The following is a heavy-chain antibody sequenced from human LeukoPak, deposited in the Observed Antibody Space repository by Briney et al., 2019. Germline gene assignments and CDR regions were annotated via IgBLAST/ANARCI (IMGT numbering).Heavy chain of an antibody. V-gene: IGHV3-30-3*01. J-gene: IGHJ4*02. CDR1: GSTFSSYA. Sequence: GGSLRLSCAASGSTFSSYAMHWVRQAPGKGLEWVAVISYDGSNKYYADSVKGRFTISRDNSKNTLYLQMNSLRPEDTAVYFCARGGNGAWFEGGYWGQGTLVTVSS. CDR2: ISYDGSNK. D-gene: IGHD3-10*01. CDR3: ARGGNGAWFEGGY.